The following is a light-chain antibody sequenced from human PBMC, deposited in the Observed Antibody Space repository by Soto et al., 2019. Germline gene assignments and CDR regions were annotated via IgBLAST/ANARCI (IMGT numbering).Light chain of an antibody. CDR1: QTIDNT. CDR3: QQYNNWPRT. V-gene: IGKV3-15*01. Sequence: ETVMTPSPATLSVSPGERATLSCRASQTIDNTLAWYQRKPGQAPRLLIYDASTRATGVPARFSGSGSGTDFTLTISSLQSEDFAVYYCQQYNNWPRTFGQGTKVDI. J-gene: IGKJ1*01. CDR2: DAS.